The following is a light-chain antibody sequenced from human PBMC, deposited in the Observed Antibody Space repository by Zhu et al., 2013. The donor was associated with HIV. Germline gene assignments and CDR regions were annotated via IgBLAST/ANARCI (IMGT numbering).Light chain of an antibody. J-gene: IGLJ2*01. V-gene: IGLV1-47*01. CDR1: SSNIGNNY. CDR3: SAWDDSIYGVL. Sequence: QSPLTQPPSASGTPGQRITIPCSGSSSNIGNNYVYWYQHVPGTAPRVVIFKNNQRPSGVPDRLSGSKSGTSASLAITGLRPEDEAHYYCSAWDDSIYGVLIGGGTKLTVL. CDR2: KNN.